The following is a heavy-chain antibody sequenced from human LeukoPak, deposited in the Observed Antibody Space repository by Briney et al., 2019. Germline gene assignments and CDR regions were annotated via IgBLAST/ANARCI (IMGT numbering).Heavy chain of an antibody. Sequence: GGSLRLSCAASGFTVSSNYMSWVRQAPRKGLEWVSVIYSGGSTFYADSVKGRFTISRDNSKNTLYLQMNSLRAEDTAVYYCARDHEYSYGFSYYFDSWGQGTLVTVSS. J-gene: IGHJ4*02. CDR3: ARDHEYSYGFSYYFDS. CDR1: GFTVSSNY. V-gene: IGHV3-66*01. D-gene: IGHD5-18*01. CDR2: IYSGGST.